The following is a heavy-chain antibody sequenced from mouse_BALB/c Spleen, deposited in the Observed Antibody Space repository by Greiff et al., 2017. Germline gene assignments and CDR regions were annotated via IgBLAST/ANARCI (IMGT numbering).Heavy chain of an antibody. CDR2: ISNLAYSI. J-gene: IGHJ3*01. CDR1: GFTFSDYG. D-gene: IGHD2-4*01. Sequence: EVKLMESGGGLVQPGGSRKLSCAASGFTFSDYGMAWVRQAPGKGPEWVAFISNLAYSIYYADTVTGRFTISRENAKNTLYLEMSSLRSEDTAMYYCARVYDYDDGAWFAYWGQGTLVTVSA. V-gene: IGHV5-15*02. CDR3: ARVYDYDDGAWFAY.